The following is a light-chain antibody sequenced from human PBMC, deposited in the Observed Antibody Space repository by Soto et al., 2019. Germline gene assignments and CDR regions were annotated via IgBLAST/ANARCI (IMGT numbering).Light chain of an antibody. CDR2: SAS. V-gene: IGKV3-15*01. CDR1: QSISTG. J-gene: IGKJ2*01. CDR3: QQGHNWPLT. Sequence: EIVMTQSPATLSLSPGERATLSCRASQSISTGLAWYQQKPGQPPRLLIYSASTRATGVPARFTGSGSGSEFTLTISGLQSEDFAVYYCQQGHNWPLTFGQGTRLEI.